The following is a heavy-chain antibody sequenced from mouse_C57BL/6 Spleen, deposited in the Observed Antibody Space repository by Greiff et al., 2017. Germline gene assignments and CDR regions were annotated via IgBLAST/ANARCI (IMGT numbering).Heavy chain of an antibody. CDR2: IDPADGST. Sequence: EVQLKQSVAGLVRPGASVKFSCTASGFNIKNSDMHWVQQTPEQGLEWLGRIDPADGSTKYAPTLPGQATITADTSSNTAYLQESSLISEDTAIYYCGRGDYDVTNYAMDDWGQGTSVTVSS. D-gene: IGHD2-4*01. CDR3: GRGDYDVTNYAMDD. V-gene: IGHV14-3*01. CDR1: GFNIKNSD. J-gene: IGHJ4*01.